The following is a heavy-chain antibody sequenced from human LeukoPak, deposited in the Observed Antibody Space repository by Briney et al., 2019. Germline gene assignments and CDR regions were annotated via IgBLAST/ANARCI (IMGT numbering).Heavy chain of an antibody. CDR2: ISGSGGST. Sequence: PGGSLRLSCAASGFTFSSYAMSWVRQAPGKGLEWVSGISGSGGSTYYADSAKSRLTISRDNSKNTLYLQMNSLRAEDTAVYYCAKKRVAVAGTHYFDYWGQGTLVTVPS. V-gene: IGHV3-23*01. J-gene: IGHJ4*02. CDR3: AKKRVAVAGTHYFDY. D-gene: IGHD6-19*01. CDR1: GFTFSSYA.